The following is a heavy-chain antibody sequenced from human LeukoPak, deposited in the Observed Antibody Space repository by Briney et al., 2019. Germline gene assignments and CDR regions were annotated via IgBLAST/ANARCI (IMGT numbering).Heavy chain of an antibody. Sequence: GASVKVSCKTSGYTFTAYYMHWVRQAPGQGLEWMGYINPNSAGTYYAERFQGRVTMTRDTSTSTAYMELARLISDDTAVYYCATPVPRRGISAAGSQIFDFWGQGTLVTVSS. CDR2: INPNSAGT. CDR1: GYTFTAYY. D-gene: IGHD6-13*01. CDR3: ATPVPRRGISAAGSQIFDF. V-gene: IGHV1-2*02. J-gene: IGHJ4*02.